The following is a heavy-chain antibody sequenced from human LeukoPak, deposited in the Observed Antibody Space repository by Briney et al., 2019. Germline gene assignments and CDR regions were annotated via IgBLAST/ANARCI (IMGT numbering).Heavy chain of an antibody. CDR1: GFTVSSNY. CDR2: ISSSSTTI. CDR3: ARSAVPTYYYDY. D-gene: IGHD3-16*01. V-gene: IGHV3-48*02. J-gene: IGHJ4*02. Sequence: GGSLRLSCAASGFTVSSNYMSWVRQAPGKGLEWISYISSSSTTIYYADSVKGRFTISRDNAKNSLYVQMNSLTDEDSAVYYCARSAVPTYYYDYWGQGTLVTVSS.